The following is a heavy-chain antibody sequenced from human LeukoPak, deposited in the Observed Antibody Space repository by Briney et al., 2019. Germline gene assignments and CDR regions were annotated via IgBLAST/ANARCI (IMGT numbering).Heavy chain of an antibody. V-gene: IGHV4-61*02. J-gene: IGHJ6*02. CDR2: IYTSGST. CDR3: ARARRDLYYYGMDV. CDR1: GCTISSGNFY. D-gene: IGHD5-24*01. Sequence: SQTLSLTCTVSGCTISSGNFYWSWIRQPPGTGLEWIGRIYTSGSTNYNPSLKSRVTISVDTSKNQFSLKLSSVTAADTAVYYCARARRDLYYYGMDVWGQGTTVTVSS.